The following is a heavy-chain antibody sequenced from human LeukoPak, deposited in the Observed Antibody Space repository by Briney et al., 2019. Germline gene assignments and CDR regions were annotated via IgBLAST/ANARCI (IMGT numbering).Heavy chain of an antibody. CDR1: VGSISSSSYY. Sequence: PSETLSLTCTVSVGSISSSSYYWAWIRQPPGKGLEWIVSLYYDGTTYYNPSLKSRVTTSIDTSKKQFSLNLSAVTATDTAVYYCARHFRREVLIGSAFDIWGQGTMVTVSS. J-gene: IGHJ3*02. V-gene: IGHV4-39*01. CDR3: ARHFRREVLIGSAFDI. CDR2: LYYDGTT. D-gene: IGHD3-22*01.